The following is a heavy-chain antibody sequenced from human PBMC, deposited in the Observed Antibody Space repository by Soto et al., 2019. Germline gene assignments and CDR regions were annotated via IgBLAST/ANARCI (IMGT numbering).Heavy chain of an antibody. V-gene: IGHV1-2*04. CDR3: ARDRQSDSSGYYADYFDF. Sequence: QVQLVQSGAEVQKPGASVKVSCKASGYTFTGYYMHWVRQAPGQGLEWMGWINPNSGGTNYAQKFQGWVTMTRDTSISTAYMELSRLRSDDTAVYYCARDRQSDSSGYYADYFDFWGQGPMVTVSS. J-gene: IGHJ4*02. CDR1: GYTFTGYY. D-gene: IGHD3-22*01. CDR2: INPNSGGT.